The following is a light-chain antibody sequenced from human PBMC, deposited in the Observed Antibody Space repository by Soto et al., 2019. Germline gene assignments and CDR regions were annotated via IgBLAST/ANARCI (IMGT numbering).Light chain of an antibody. J-gene: IGKJ5*01. V-gene: IGKV3D-15*01. Sequence: EIVMTQSAASLSVSPGERATLSCRASQSVSSSLAWYQQKPGQAPRLLIYGASTRATGIPARFSGSGSGTEFTLTISSLQSEDFAVYYCQQYNNWPPITFGQGTRLEIK. CDR1: QSVSSS. CDR2: GAS. CDR3: QQYNNWPPIT.